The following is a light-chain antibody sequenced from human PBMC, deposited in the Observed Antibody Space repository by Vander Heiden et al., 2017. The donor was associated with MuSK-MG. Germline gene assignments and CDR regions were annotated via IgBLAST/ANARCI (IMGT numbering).Light chain of an antibody. J-gene: IGKJ3*01. CDR1: QSLLHSNGYNY. Sequence: DIVLTQSPLSLPVTPGEPASISCRSSQSLLHSNGYNYLDWYLQKPGQSPQLLIFLGSHRASGVPDRFSGSGSGTDFTLKISRVEAEDIGVYYCRQYLQTPPTFGHGTKLDIK. CDR3: RQYLQTPPT. V-gene: IGKV2-28*01. CDR2: LGS.